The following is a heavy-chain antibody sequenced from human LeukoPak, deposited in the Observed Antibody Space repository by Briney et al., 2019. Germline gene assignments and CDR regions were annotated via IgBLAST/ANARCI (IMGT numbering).Heavy chain of an antibody. CDR2: IYSGGST. D-gene: IGHD2-2*01. V-gene: IGHV3-53*01. J-gene: IGHJ4*02. CDR1: GFTVSSNY. Sequence: PGGSLRLSCAASGFTVSSNYMSWVRQAPGKGLEWVSVIYSGGSTYYADSVKGRFTISRDNSKNTLYPQMNSLRAEDTAVYYCARDGCSSTSCPDYWGQGTLVTVSS. CDR3: ARDGCSSTSCPDY.